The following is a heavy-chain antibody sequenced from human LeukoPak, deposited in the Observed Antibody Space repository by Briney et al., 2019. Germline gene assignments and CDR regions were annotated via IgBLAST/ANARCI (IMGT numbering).Heavy chain of an antibody. Sequence: GGSLRLSCVASGFSFSGYWMTWVRQAPGKGLEWVANINHDGSEKYYLDSVRGRFTISRDNAKNSLYLQMNSLRAEDTSVYYCARLLAYGGGGEAFDYWGQGALVTVSS. V-gene: IGHV3-7*01. CDR3: ARLLAYGGGGEAFDY. D-gene: IGHD2-8*01. CDR2: INHDGSEK. J-gene: IGHJ4*02. CDR1: GFSFSGYW.